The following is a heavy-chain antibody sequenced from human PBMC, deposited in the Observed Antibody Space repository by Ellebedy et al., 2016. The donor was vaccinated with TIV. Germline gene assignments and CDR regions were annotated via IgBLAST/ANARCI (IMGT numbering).Heavy chain of an antibody. D-gene: IGHD4-17*01. V-gene: IGHV3-7*03. J-gene: IGHJ2*01. CDR3: AKDFHYENWYFDL. CDR2: INKDGSEK. Sequence: GGSLRLSCAVSGFTCSDYWMSWVRQAPGKGLEWVANINKDGSEKYFVNSVKGRFAISRDGAKNSLYLQMNSLRAEDTAVYYCAKDFHYENWYFDLWGRGTLVTVSS. CDR1: GFTCSDYW.